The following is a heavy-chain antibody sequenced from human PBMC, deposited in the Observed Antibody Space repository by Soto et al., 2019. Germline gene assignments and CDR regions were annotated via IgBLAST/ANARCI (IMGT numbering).Heavy chain of an antibody. CDR1: GFTFSSYG. CDR2: VSSSGGTT. CDR3: AKGSRGVGVPAAMD. Sequence: EVQLLESGGGLVQPGGSLRLSCAASGFTFSSYGMSWVRQAPGKGLEWVSAVSSSGGTTNYAGSVKGRFTISRDNSKNTLYLQMNSLRAEDTAVYYGAKGSRGVGVPAAMDGGQGTLVTVSS. V-gene: IGHV3-23*01. J-gene: IGHJ4*01. D-gene: IGHD2-2*01.